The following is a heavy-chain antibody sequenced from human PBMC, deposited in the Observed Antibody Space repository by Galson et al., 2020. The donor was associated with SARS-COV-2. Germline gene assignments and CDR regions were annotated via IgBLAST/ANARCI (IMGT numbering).Heavy chain of an antibody. V-gene: IGHV3-74*01. CDR3: ARESAVQGGYYMDV. CDR2: IPRDGSTT. J-gene: IGHJ6*03. Sequence: ALHGESLKISCAASGFTFSTYWMHWVRKAPGKALVWVSRIPRDGSTTTYADSVQGRFTISRDNAKNTLYLQMSSLRAEDAAVYYCARESAVQGGYYMDVWGKGTTVTVSS. D-gene: IGHD3-10*01. CDR1: GFTFSTYW.